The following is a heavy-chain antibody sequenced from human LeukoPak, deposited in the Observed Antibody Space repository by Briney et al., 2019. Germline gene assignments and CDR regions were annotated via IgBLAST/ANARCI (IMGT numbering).Heavy chain of an antibody. J-gene: IGHJ5*02. Sequence: ASVKVSCTVSGYTLTELSMHWVRQAPGKGLEWMGGFGPEDGETIYAQKFQGRVTMTEDTSTDTAYMELRSLRSDDTAVYYCARDPDISTDWFDPWGQGTLVTVSS. V-gene: IGHV1-24*01. CDR2: FGPEDGET. CDR1: GYTLTELS. D-gene: IGHD3-9*01. CDR3: ARDPDISTDWFDP.